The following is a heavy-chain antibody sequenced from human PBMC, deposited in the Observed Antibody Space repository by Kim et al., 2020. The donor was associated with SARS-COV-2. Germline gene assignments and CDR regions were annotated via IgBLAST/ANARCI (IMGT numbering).Heavy chain of an antibody. CDR3: AKPHCSSTSCLRFYYFDY. D-gene: IGHD2-2*01. J-gene: IGHJ4*02. CDR2: ISGSGGST. CDR1: GFTFSSYA. Sequence: GGSLRLSCAASGFTFSSYAMSWVRQAPGKGLEWVSAISGSGGSTYYADSVKGRFTISRDNSKNTLYLQMNSLRAEDTAVYYCAKPHCSSTSCLRFYYFDYWGQGTLVTVSS. V-gene: IGHV3-23*01.